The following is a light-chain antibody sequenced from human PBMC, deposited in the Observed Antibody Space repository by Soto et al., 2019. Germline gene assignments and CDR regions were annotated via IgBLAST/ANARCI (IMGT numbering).Light chain of an antibody. J-gene: IGLJ1*01. CDR1: SSNIGAGFD. CDR3: QSYDIILGGYV. Sequence: QSVLTQPPSVSGAPGQRVTISCSGSSSNIGAGFDVRWYQQLPGTAPKLLMYANIKRPSGVPDRISGSKSGTAASLAITGLQAEDEAYYYCQSYDIILGGYVFGTGTKVTVL. CDR2: ANI. V-gene: IGLV1-40*01.